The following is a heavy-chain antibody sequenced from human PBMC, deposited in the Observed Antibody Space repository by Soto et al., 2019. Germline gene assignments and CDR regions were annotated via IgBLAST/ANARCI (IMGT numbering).Heavy chain of an antibody. CDR2: ISSNSSNI. D-gene: IGHD2-8*01. CDR3: ACTSADNWFDP. Sequence: EVQLVESGGGLVKPGGSLRLSCAASGFTFSSYSMNWVRQAPGKGLEWVSSISSNSSNIYYADSVKGRFTISRDNAKNSLYLQMAELRAEDKAVYYCACTSADNWFDPWGQGTLVTVSS. J-gene: IGHJ5*02. V-gene: IGHV3-21*01. CDR1: GFTFSSYS.